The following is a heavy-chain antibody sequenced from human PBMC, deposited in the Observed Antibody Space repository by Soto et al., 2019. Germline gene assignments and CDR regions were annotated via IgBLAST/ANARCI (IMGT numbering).Heavy chain of an antibody. Sequence: HPGGSLRLSCAASGLTVSGSYMTWVRQAPGMGLQWVSVIYSDGSTYYADSVKGRFTISRDNAKNSLYLQMNSLRAEDTAVYYCARLDLYDSSGYYPAGFDYWGQGTLVTVSS. V-gene: IGHV3-66*04. D-gene: IGHD3-22*01. CDR1: GLTVSGSY. CDR3: ARLDLYDSSGYYPAGFDY. J-gene: IGHJ4*02. CDR2: IYSDGST.